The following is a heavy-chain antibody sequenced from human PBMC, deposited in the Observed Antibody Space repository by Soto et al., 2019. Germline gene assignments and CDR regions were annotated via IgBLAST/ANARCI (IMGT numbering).Heavy chain of an antibody. D-gene: IGHD1-1*01. V-gene: IGHV3-74*03. CDR2: IKPDGSRT. CDR1: GFTFSSYW. J-gene: IGHJ4*02. CDR3: ARDNNWSYDS. Sequence: LRLSCAASGFTFSSYWMHWVRQAPGEGLVWVSYIKPDGSRTKDADSVKGRFTISRDNARNTLYLRMNSLRAEDTAVYYCARDNNWSYDSWGRGTLVTVSS.